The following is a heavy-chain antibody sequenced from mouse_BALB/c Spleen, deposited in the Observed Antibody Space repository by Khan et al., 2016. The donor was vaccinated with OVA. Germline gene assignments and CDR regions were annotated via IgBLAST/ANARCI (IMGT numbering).Heavy chain of an antibody. Sequence: LQESGPELVKPGASVKISCKASGYSFTGYYMNWVMQSHVKSLEWIRRINPYNGETIYNPNFKGKATLTVDESSSTAYMELQSLASEDSAVYYSAGVDGCDFDYWGEGTTVTVSS. V-gene: IGHV1-20*02. CDR2: INPYNGET. CDR3: AGVDGCDFDY. J-gene: IGHJ2*01. CDR1: GYSFTGYY.